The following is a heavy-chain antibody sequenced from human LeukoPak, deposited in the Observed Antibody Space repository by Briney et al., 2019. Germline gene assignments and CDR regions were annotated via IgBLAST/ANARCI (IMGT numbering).Heavy chain of an antibody. CDR2: TSGSI. D-gene: IGHD3/OR15-3a*01. CDR1: GASISSHY. CDR3: ARVLAIFGLDTTDFYMDV. Sequence: SETLSLACAVSGASISSHYWSWIRQPPGKGLEWIGYTSGSITDNPSLKSRVAVSVAPSQNQASLSLTSVTAADTAVYYCARVLAIFGLDTTDFYMDVWGKGTPVTVSS. V-gene: IGHV4-59*11. J-gene: IGHJ6*03.